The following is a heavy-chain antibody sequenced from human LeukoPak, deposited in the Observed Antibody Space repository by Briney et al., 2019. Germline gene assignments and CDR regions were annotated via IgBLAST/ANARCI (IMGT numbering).Heavy chain of an antibody. V-gene: IGHV3-48*03. J-gene: IGHJ4*02. CDR3: AREDRYARYFDY. D-gene: IGHD3-9*01. CDR1: GFTFSSYE. CDR2: ISGSGTTI. Sequence: SGGSLGLSCAASGFTFSSYEMNWVRQAPGKGLERVSYISGSGTTIYYADSVKGRFTISRDNAKNSLYLQMNSLRAEDTAVYYCAREDRYARYFDYWGQGTLVTVSS.